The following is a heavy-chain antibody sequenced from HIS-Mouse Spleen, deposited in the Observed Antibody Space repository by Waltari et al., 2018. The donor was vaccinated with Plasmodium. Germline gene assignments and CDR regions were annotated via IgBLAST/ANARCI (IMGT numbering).Heavy chain of an antibody. CDR2: SYSGGST. J-gene: IGHJ3*02. D-gene: IGHD4-17*01. V-gene: IGHV3-53*01. Sequence: EVQLVESGGGLIQPGGSLRLSCAASGFTVSSNYMSWVRQAPGKGLEWVSVSYSGGSTYYADSVKGRFTISRDNSKNTLYLQMNSLRAEDTAVYYCASKTTVTNHAFDIWGQGTMVTVSS. CDR1: GFTVSSNY. CDR3: ASKTTVTNHAFDI.